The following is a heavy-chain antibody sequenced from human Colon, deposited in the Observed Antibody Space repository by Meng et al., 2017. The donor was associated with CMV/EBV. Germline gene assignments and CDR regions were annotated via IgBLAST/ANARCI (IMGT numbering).Heavy chain of an antibody. CDR1: GYTFTDYH. J-gene: IGHJ4*02. Sequence: ASVKVSCKASGYTFTDYHIHWVRQALGQGPEWMGWVNPRNGGIKYAQRFQDRVTLTRDTSTATAHMELRTLRSDDTAVYYCAKSFNDFWTGYYPLFDQWGQGTLVTVSS. V-gene: IGHV1-2*02. D-gene: IGHD3/OR15-3a*01. CDR3: AKSFNDFWTGYYPLFDQ. CDR2: VNPRNGGI.